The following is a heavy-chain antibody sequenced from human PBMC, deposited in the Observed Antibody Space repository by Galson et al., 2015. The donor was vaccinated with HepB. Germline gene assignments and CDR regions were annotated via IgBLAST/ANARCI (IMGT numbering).Heavy chain of an antibody. CDR3: ARSYSSGWFYFDY. Sequence: SLRLSCAASGFTFSDYYMSWIRQAPGKGLEWVSYISSSSSYTNYADSVKGRFTISRDNAKNSLYLQMNSLRAEDTAVYYCARSYSSGWFYFDYWGQGTLVTVSS. CDR2: ISSSSSYT. CDR1: GFTFSDYY. J-gene: IGHJ4*02. D-gene: IGHD6-19*01. V-gene: IGHV3-11*06.